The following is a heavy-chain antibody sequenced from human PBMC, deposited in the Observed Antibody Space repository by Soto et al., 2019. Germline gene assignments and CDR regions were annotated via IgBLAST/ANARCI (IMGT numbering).Heavy chain of an antibody. D-gene: IGHD3-10*01. Sequence: GGSLRLSCAASGFTFSSYSMNWVRQAPGKGLEWVSYISSSSSTIYYADSVKGRFTISRDNAKNSLYLQMNSLIAEDTAVYYCARDTASNYYGSGSYLYYYYYYMDVWGKGTTVTVSS. J-gene: IGHJ6*03. V-gene: IGHV3-48*01. CDR1: GFTFSSYS. CDR3: ARDTASNYYGSGSYLYYYYYYMDV. CDR2: ISSSSSTI.